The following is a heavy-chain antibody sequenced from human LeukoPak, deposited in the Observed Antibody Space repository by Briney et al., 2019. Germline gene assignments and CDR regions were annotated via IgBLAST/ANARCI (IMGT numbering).Heavy chain of an antibody. CDR1: GYTFTSYD. D-gene: IGHD3-22*01. CDR2: INPNSGGT. CDR3: ARANYYDSSGYPSY. Sequence: ASVKVSCKASGYTFTSYDINWVRQAPGQGLEWMGWINPNSGGTNYAQKFQGRVTMTRDTSISTAYMELSRLRSDDTAVYYCARANYYDSSGYPSYWGQGTLVTVSS. V-gene: IGHV1-2*02. J-gene: IGHJ4*02.